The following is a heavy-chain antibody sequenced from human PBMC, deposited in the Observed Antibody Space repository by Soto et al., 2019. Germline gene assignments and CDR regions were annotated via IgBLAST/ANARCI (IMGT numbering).Heavy chain of an antibody. J-gene: IGHJ4*02. CDR1: GFTFSSYS. Sequence: EVQLVESGGGLVKPGGSLRLSCAASGFTFSSYSMNWVRQAPGKGLEWVSSISSSSSYIYYADSVKGRFTISRDNAKNSLYLQMNSRRAEDTAVYYCARDLSHKCSSTSCSQYYFDYWGQGTLVTVSS. CDR2: ISSSSSYI. V-gene: IGHV3-21*01. CDR3: ARDLSHKCSSTSCSQYYFDY. D-gene: IGHD2-2*01.